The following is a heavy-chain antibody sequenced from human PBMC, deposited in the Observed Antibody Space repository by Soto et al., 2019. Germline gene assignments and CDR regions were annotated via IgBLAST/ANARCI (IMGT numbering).Heavy chain of an antibody. D-gene: IGHD6-19*01. CDR1: GGSFSAYC. CDR3: ARGYSIAVGYAEDY. Sequence: QVQLQQWGAGLLKPSETLSLTCAVYGGSFSAYCWSWIRQPPGKGLEWIGEVSQSGSSNYNPSLKSRVTISVDTSKNQFSLRLSSVTAADTAVYYCARGYSIAVGYAEDYWGQGTLVTVSS. J-gene: IGHJ4*02. CDR2: VSQSGSS. V-gene: IGHV4-34*01.